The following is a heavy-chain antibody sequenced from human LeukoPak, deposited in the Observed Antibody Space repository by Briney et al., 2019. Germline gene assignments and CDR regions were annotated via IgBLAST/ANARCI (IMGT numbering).Heavy chain of an antibody. CDR2: IYYSGNT. D-gene: IGHD4-17*01. Sequence: SETLSLTCTVSGGSISSSPYYWGWVRQPPGKGLEWIGSIYYSGNTYYNPSLKSRVTISLDTSKNQFSLNVSSVTAADTSMYYCARRRRIYGDYFVRAFDIWGQGTMVTVSS. V-gene: IGHV4-39*07. CDR1: GGSISSSPYY. J-gene: IGHJ3*02. CDR3: ARRRRIYGDYFVRAFDI.